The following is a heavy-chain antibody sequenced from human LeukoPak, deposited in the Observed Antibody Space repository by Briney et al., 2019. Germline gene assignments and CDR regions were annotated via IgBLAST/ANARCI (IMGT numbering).Heavy chain of an antibody. CDR2: INHSGST. D-gene: IGHD2-2*01. CDR3: AKDKTIVVVPAATFDP. Sequence: PSETLSLTCAVYGGSFSGYYWSWIRQPPGKGLEWIGEINHSGSTNYNPSLKSRVTISVDTSKNQFSLKLSSVTAADTAVYYCAKDKTIVVVPAATFDPWGQGTLVTVSS. V-gene: IGHV4-34*01. CDR1: GGSFSGYY. J-gene: IGHJ5*02.